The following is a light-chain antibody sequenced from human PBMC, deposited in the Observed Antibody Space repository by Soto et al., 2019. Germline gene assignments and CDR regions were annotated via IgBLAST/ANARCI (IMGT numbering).Light chain of an antibody. CDR1: QSISIY. Sequence: EMVFTQSPATLSLSPGERATLSCRASQSISIYLAWYQQKPGQAPRLLIYDASNRATGIPARFSGSGSGTDFTLTISSLEPEDFAVYYCQQRNNWPPEITFCQGTRLENK. CDR2: DAS. V-gene: IGKV3-11*01. CDR3: QQRNNWPPEIT. J-gene: IGKJ5*01.